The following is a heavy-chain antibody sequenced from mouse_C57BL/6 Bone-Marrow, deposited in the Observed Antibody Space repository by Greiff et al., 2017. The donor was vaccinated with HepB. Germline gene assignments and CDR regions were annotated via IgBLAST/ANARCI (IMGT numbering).Heavy chain of an antibody. D-gene: IGHD2-4*01. V-gene: IGHV5-12*01. J-gene: IGHJ3*01. CDR2: ISNGGGST. CDR1: GFTFSDYY. CDR3: ARHKDDYPGWFAY. Sequence: EVKLVESGGGLVQPGGSLKLSCAASGFTFSDYYMYWVRQTPEKRLEWVAYISNGGGSTYYPDTVKGRFTISRDNAKNTLYLQMSRLKSEDTAMYYCARHKDDYPGWFAYWGQGTLVTVSA.